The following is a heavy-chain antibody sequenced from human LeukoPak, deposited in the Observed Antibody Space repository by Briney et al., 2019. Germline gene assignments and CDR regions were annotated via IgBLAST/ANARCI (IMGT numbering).Heavy chain of an antibody. J-gene: IGHJ4*02. CDR3: ARDSAVVVATFDY. CDR1: GFTFSSYW. CDR2: IKQDGSEK. Sequence: GGSLRLSCAASGFTFSSYWMSWVRQAPGKGLEWVANIKQDGSEKYYVDSVKGRFTISRDNAKNSLYLQMNSLRAEDTAVYYCARDSAVVVATFDYWGQGTLVTVSS. V-gene: IGHV3-7*01. D-gene: IGHD2-15*01.